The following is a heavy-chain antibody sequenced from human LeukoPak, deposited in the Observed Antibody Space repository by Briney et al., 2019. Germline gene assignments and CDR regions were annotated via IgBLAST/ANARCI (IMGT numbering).Heavy chain of an antibody. CDR3: ARFEDGGSWPWPGLDS. CDR1: GGTFSSYA. V-gene: IGHV1-18*01. CDR2: ISAYNGNT. D-gene: IGHD6-13*01. Sequence: ASVKVSCKASGGTFSSYAISWVRQAPGQGLEWMGWISAYNGNTNYAQRVQGRVTMTTDTSTSTAYMELRSLRSDDTAVYYCARFEDGGSWPWPGLDSWGQGTLVTVSS. J-gene: IGHJ4*02.